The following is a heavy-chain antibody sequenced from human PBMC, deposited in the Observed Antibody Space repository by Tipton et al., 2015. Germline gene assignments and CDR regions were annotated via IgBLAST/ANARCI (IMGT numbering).Heavy chain of an antibody. CDR1: SDSISKYY. CDR3: ARDDHQVNAFDI. CDR2: IQYSGST. V-gene: IGHV4-59*01. J-gene: IGHJ3*02. D-gene: IGHD1-14*01. Sequence: TLSLTCSVSSDSISKYYWSWIRQPPGKELEWIGYIQYSGSTNYNPSLKSRVTISVDTSKTQFSLKLTSVTAADAAVYYCARDDHQVNAFDIWGQGTMVTVSS.